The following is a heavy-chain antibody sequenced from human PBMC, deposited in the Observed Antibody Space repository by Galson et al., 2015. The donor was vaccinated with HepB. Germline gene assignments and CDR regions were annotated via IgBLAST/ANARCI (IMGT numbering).Heavy chain of an antibody. D-gene: IGHD3-9*01. J-gene: IGHJ5*02. V-gene: IGHV3-30*04. CDR1: GFTFSSYA. CDR3: ARDQNLDSPWWFDP. CDR2: ISYDGSNK. Sequence: SLRLSCAASGFTFSSYAMHWVRQAPGKGLEWVAVISYDGSNKYYADSVKGRFTISRDNSKNTLYLQMNSLRAEDTAVYYCARDQNLDSPWWFDPWGQGTLVTVSS.